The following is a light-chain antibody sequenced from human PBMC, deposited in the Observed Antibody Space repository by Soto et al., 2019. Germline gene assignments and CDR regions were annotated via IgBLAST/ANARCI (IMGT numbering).Light chain of an antibody. Sequence: ILLTQSPATLSLSPGDSATLSCRASPSVTNFLAWYQKKPGQTPRLLIYGAFNRATGIPARFSGSGSGTDLTLTISSLETEDSAIYYCQQRNIWPPVTFGQGTRLEIK. J-gene: IGKJ5*01. CDR3: QQRNIWPPVT. CDR2: GAF. V-gene: IGKV3-11*01. CDR1: PSVTNF.